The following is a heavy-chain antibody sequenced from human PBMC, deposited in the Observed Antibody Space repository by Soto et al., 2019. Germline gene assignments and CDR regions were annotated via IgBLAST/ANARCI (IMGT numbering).Heavy chain of an antibody. CDR1: GFTFSSYA. V-gene: IGHV3-30-3*01. CDR2: ISYDGSNK. CDR3: ARDGVLRYFGWLSVPGYFDY. D-gene: IGHD3-9*01. J-gene: IGHJ4*02. Sequence: QVQLVESGGGVVQPGRSLRLSCAASGFTFSSYAMHWVRQAPGKGLEWVAVISYDGSNKYYADSVKGRFTISRDNSKNTLYLQMNSLRAEDTAVYYCARDGVLRYFGWLSVPGYFDYWGQGTLVTVSS.